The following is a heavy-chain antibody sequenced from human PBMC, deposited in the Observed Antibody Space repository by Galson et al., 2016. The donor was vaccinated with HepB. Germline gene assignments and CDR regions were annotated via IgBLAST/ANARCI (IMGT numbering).Heavy chain of an antibody. Sequence: SLRLSCAASGLSFSSCGMHWVRQAPGKGLEWVALISREGRKKYYGDTIQGRCTISRDNSKNTLYLQMNRLRAEDTAVYYCAKAKLWFGELLHGDWGQGTLVIVSS. D-gene: IGHD3-10*01. CDR2: ISREGRKK. V-gene: IGHV3-30*18. J-gene: IGHJ4*02. CDR3: AKAKLWFGELLHGD. CDR1: GLSFSSCG.